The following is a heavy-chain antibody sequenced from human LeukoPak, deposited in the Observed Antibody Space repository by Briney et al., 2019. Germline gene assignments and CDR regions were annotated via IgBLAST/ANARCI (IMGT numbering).Heavy chain of an antibody. V-gene: IGHV3-48*03. CDR1: GFTFSDYE. Sequence: GGSLRLSCAASGFTFSDYEMTWVRQAPGKGLEWLSYISSGGYTADYADSVKGRFTISRDNAKNSVYLQMNSLRAEDTGLYYCARSKRDIVATIGYWGQGTLVAVSS. D-gene: IGHD5-12*01. J-gene: IGHJ4*02. CDR3: ARSKRDIVATIGY. CDR2: ISSGGYTA.